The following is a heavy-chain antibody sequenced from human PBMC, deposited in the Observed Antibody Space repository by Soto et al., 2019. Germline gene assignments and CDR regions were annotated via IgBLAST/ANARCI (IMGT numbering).Heavy chain of an antibody. CDR3: ARGGASDYYYGMDV. CDR1: GNTFTRYG. J-gene: IGHJ6*02. V-gene: IGHV1-18*04. Sequence: GASVKVSCKASGNTFTRYGINWVRQAPGQGLEWVGWISAYNGNTNYAQKLQGRVTMTTDTSTSTAYMELRSLRSDDTAVYYCARGGASDYYYGMDVWGQGTTVTVSS. CDR2: ISAYNGNT.